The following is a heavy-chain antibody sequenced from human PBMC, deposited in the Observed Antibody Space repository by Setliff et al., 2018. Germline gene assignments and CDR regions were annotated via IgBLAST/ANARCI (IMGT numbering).Heavy chain of an antibody. CDR1: GYTFTSYD. CDR3: ARVHYETSTYSPTLFDH. J-gene: IGHJ4*02. Sequence: ASVKVSCKASGYTFTSYDINWVRQATGQGLEWMGGMNPNNGNTGYAQKFQGRVTMTRNTSISTAYMELSSLRSEDTAVYYCARVHYETSTYSPTLFDHWGQGALVTVSS. D-gene: IGHD3-22*01. V-gene: IGHV1-8*02. CDR2: MNPNNGNT.